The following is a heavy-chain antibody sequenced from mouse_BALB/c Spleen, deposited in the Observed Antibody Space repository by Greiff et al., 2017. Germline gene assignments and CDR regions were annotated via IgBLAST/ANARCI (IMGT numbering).Heavy chain of an antibody. CDR3: ARGGGNYLAWFAY. CDR2: ILPGSGST. J-gene: IGHJ3*01. D-gene: IGHD2-1*01. Sequence: QVQLQQSGAELMKPGASVKISCKATGYTFSSYWIEWVKQRPGHGLEWIGEILPGSGSTNYNEKFKGKATFTADTSSNTAYMQLSSLTSEDSAVYYCARGGGNYLAWFAYWGQGTLVTVSA. V-gene: IGHV1-9*01. CDR1: GYTFSSYW.